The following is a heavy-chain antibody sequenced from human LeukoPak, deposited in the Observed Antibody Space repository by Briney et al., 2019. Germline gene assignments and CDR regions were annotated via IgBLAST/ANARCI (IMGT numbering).Heavy chain of an antibody. CDR2: ISWNSGSI. Sequence: GGSLRLSCAASGFTFDDYAMHWVRQAPGKGLEWVSGISWNSGSIGYADSVKGRFTISRDNAKNSLYLQMNSLRAEDTAVYYCARESLVTVRGVIRWFDPWGQGTLVTVSS. D-gene: IGHD3-10*01. CDR3: ARESLVTVRGVIRWFDP. J-gene: IGHJ5*02. CDR1: GFTFDDYA. V-gene: IGHV3-9*01.